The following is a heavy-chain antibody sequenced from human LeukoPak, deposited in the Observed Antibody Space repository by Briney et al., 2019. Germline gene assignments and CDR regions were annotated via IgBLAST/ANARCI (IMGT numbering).Heavy chain of an antibody. CDR3: ARDLLGWELHYFDY. CDR2: ISGSSSYI. CDR1: GFTVSSKY. D-gene: IGHD1-26*01. Sequence: GGSLRLSCAASGFTVSSKYMSWVRQAPGKGLEWVSSISGSSSYIYYADSVKGRFGISRDNAKNSLYLQMNSLRAEDTAVYYCARDLLGWELHYFDYWGQGTLVTVSS. J-gene: IGHJ4*02. V-gene: IGHV3-21*01.